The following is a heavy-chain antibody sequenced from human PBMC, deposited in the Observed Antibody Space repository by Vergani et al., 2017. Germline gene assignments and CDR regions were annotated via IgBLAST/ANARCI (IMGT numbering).Heavy chain of an antibody. V-gene: IGHV3-23*04. J-gene: IGHJ3*02. Sequence: EVQLVESGGGLVQPGRSLRLSCAASGFTFDDYAMPWVRQAPGKGLEWVSAISGSGGSPYYADSVTGRFTISRDKSKNTLYLQMNSLRARDTAVYYCAKLRRQWLVSDAFDIWGQGTMVTVSS. D-gene: IGHD6-19*01. CDR3: AKLRRQWLVSDAFDI. CDR1: GFTFDDYA. CDR2: ISGSGGSP.